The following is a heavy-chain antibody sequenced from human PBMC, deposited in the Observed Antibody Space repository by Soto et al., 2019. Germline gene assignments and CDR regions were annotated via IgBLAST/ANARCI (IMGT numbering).Heavy chain of an antibody. CDR2: ISYDGSNK. CDR1: GFTFSSYG. V-gene: IGHV3-30*18. Sequence: GGSLRLSCAASGFTFSSYGMHWVRQAPGKGLEWVAVISYDGSNKYYADSVKGRFTISRDNSKNTLYLQMNSLRAEDTAVYYCAKEPRNYDGSGYYDYWGQGTLVTVSS. CDR3: AKEPRNYDGSGYYDY. J-gene: IGHJ4*02. D-gene: IGHD3-22*01.